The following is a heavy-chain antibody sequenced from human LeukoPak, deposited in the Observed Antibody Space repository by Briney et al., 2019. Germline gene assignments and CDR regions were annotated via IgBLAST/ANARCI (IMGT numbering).Heavy chain of an antibody. CDR1: GFTFTDTW. Sequence: VGSLRLSCTASGFTFTDTWMTWVRQAPGKGLEWVGRIKSNSDGGTTDYAVPVKGRFSISRDDSKSTLYLQIYSLKTEDTAVYYCTTVHGAGPVNFDHWGQGSLVTVSS. CDR3: TTVHGAGPVNFDH. V-gene: IGHV3-15*01. J-gene: IGHJ4*02. D-gene: IGHD3-10*01. CDR2: IKSNSDGGTT.